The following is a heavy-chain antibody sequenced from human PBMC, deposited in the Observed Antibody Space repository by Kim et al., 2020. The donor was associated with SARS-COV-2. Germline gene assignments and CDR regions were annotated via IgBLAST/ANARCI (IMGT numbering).Heavy chain of an antibody. Sequence: GGSLRLSCAASGFIFSNSAMSWVRQAPGKGLEWVSDIGGSGDSIHYADSVKGRFTISRDNSKNTLYLQMNSLRAEDTAVYYCAKDERASGISIDWGRGTLVTVSS. CDR1: GFIFSNSA. V-gene: IGHV3-23*01. CDR2: IGGSGDSI. D-gene: IGHD3-10*01. J-gene: IGHJ4*02. CDR3: AKDERASGISID.